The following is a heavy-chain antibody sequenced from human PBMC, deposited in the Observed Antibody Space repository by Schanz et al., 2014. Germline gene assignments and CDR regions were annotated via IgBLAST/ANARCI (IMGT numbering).Heavy chain of an antibody. D-gene: IGHD2-15*01. J-gene: IGHJ6*02. Sequence: EGQLLESGGGLIQPGGSLRLSCAASGFTFSSYAMSWVRQAPGKGLEWVSTISASGGSTYYADSVKGRFTISRDNSENTLYLQMNSLSADDTAVFYCAKGMGYCSGGTCYDCYYYGLDVWGQGTTVTVSS. CDR2: ISASGGST. V-gene: IGHV3-23*01. CDR1: GFTFSSYA. CDR3: AKGMGYCSGGTCYDCYYYGLDV.